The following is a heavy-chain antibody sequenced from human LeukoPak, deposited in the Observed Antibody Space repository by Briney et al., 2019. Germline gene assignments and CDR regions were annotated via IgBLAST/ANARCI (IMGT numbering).Heavy chain of an antibody. CDR2: VYNSGST. CDR3: VRDWEGFNFDI. J-gene: IGHJ3*02. CDR1: GGSVSSYY. V-gene: IGHV4-59*02. D-gene: IGHD1-26*01. Sequence: SETLSLTCTVSGGSVSSYYWSWVRQPPGEGLEWIAYVYNSGSTNYNPSLKSRVTISVDRSKNQFSLKMKSVIAADTAVYYCVRDWEGFNFDIWGQGTMVTVSS.